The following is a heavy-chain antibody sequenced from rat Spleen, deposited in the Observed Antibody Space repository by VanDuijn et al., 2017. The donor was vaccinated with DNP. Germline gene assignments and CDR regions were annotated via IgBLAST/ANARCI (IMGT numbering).Heavy chain of an antibody. V-gene: IGHV5-19*01. D-gene: IGHD1-1*01. CDR3: IRRTVVTGAMDA. Sequence: EVQLVESGGGLVQPGRSLKLSCAASGFTFSNFGLHWIRQAPTKGLEWVATITTNGGRTFYRDSVKGRFTISRDNAQSTLDLQMNSLRSEDTATYYCIRRTVVTGAMDAWGQGTAVAVSS. CDR2: ITTNGGRT. CDR1: GFTFSNFG. J-gene: IGHJ4*01.